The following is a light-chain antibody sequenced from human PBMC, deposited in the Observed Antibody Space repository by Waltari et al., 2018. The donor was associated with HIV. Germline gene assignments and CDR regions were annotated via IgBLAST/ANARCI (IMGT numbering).Light chain of an antibody. CDR1: QSVSNNY. J-gene: IGKJ1*01. V-gene: IGKV3-20*01. CDR3: QQYGSSPRT. CDR2: GAS. Sequence: EIVLTQSPGTLSLCPGERATLSCRASQSVSNNYLAWYQQKPGQAPRLLIYGASSRATGIPDRFSGSGSGTDFTLTISRLEPEDFAVYYCQQYGSSPRTFGQGTKVEIK.